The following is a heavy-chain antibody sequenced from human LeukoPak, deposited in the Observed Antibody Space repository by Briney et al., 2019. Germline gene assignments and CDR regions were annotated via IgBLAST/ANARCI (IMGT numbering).Heavy chain of an antibody. CDR1: GYTFTSYD. J-gene: IGHJ6*03. D-gene: IGHD1-26*01. Sequence: ASVTVSCTASGYTFTSYDINWVRQAPGQGLEWMGWMNPNSGNTGYAQKFQGRVTMTRNTSISTAYMELSSLRSEDTAVYYCARAPEWGKANYYYYMDVWGKGTTVTASS. V-gene: IGHV1-8*01. CDR3: ARAPEWGKANYYYYMDV. CDR2: MNPNSGNT.